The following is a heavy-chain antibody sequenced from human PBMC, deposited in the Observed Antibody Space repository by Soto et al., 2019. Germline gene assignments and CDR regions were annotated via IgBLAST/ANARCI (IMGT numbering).Heavy chain of an antibody. D-gene: IGHD6-6*01. CDR3: ATQRQVGYSSSGEDWFDP. Sequence: ASVKVSCKVSGYTLTELSMHWVRQAPGKGLEWMGGFDPEDGETIYAQKFQGRVTMTEDTSTDTAYMELSSLRSEDTAVYYCATQRQVGYSSSGEDWFDPWGQGPLVTVSS. CDR1: GYTLTELS. CDR2: FDPEDGET. J-gene: IGHJ5*02. V-gene: IGHV1-24*01.